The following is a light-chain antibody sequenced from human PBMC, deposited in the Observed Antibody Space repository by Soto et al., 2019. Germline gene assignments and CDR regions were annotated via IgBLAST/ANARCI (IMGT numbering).Light chain of an antibody. CDR3: QQFKSYPPT. V-gene: IGKV1-9*01. J-gene: IGKJ3*01. Sequence: DIQLTQSPSFLSASVGDRVTITCRASQGISTYLAWYHQKPGKAPKLMISAASTLQSGVPSRFSGSGSGTEFTLTINSLQPEDFATYYCQQFKSYPPTFGPGTKVDIK. CDR2: AAS. CDR1: QGISTY.